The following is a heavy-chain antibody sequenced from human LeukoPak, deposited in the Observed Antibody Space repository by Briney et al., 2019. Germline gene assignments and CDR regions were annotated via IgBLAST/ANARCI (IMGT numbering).Heavy chain of an antibody. J-gene: IGHJ4*02. Sequence: SETLSLTCAVYGGSFGGYYWSWIRQPPGKGLEWIGEINHSGSTNYNPSLKSRVTISVDTSKNQFSLKLSSVTAADTAVYYCASEVTEYCSGGSCSGPDYWGQGTLVTVSS. CDR2: INHSGST. D-gene: IGHD2-15*01. CDR3: ASEVTEYCSGGSCSGPDY. CDR1: GGSFGGYY. V-gene: IGHV4-34*01.